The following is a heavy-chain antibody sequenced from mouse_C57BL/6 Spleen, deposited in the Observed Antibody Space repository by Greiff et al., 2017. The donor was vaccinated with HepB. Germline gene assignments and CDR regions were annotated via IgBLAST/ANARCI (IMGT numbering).Heavy chain of an antibody. V-gene: IGHV1-58*01. CDR2: IYIGKGYT. Sequence: VQLQQSGAELVRPGSSVKMSCKTSGYTFTSYGINWVKQRPGQGLEWIGYIYIGKGYTEYNEKFKGKATLNSDTSSSTAYMQLSRLTSEESAIYFCARSDGYYGAMDYWAQGTSDTVAS. CDR3: ARSDGYYGAMDY. CDR1: GYTFTSYG. J-gene: IGHJ4*01. D-gene: IGHD2-3*01.